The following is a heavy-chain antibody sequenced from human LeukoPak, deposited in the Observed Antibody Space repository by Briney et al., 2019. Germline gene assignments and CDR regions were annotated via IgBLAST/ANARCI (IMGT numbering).Heavy chain of an antibody. Sequence: ASVKVSCKASGYIFTSYCMHWVRQAPGQGLEWMGIINPSGGSTSYAQKFQGRVTMTRDTSTSTVYMELSSLRSEDTAVYYCARDVEEGAQGTYYFDYWGQGTLVTVSS. CDR1: GYIFTSYC. CDR3: ARDVEEGAQGTYYFDY. CDR2: INPSGGST. V-gene: IGHV1-46*01. J-gene: IGHJ4*02. D-gene: IGHD3-10*01.